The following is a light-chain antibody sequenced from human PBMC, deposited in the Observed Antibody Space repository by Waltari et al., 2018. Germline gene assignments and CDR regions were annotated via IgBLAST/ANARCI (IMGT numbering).Light chain of an antibody. V-gene: IGKV3-15*01. CDR1: QSVGNN. CDR3: QQYNNWPVT. J-gene: IGKJ4*01. Sequence: EIVMTQSPATLSVSPGERATLSYRASQSVGNNLAWYQQKPGQAPSLLIFGASRRATDIPARFSGSGSGTEFTLTISSLQSEDFVVYYCQQYNNWPVTFGGGTKVEI. CDR2: GAS.